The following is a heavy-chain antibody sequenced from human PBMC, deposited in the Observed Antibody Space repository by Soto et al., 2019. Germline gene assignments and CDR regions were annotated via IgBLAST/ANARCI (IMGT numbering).Heavy chain of an antibody. V-gene: IGHV3-48*02. D-gene: IGHD2-15*01. CDR2: ISGSGSTI. J-gene: IGHJ4*02. CDR1: GCTFSSYG. CDR3: ARRGCSGNNCYDNFDC. Sequence: GGSLRLSCAASGCTFSSYGMNWVRQAPGKGLEWVSYISGSGSTIYYADSVKGRFTISRDNAKNSLYLQMNSLRDDDTAVYYCARRGCSGNNCYDNFDCCGQGTLVTVSS.